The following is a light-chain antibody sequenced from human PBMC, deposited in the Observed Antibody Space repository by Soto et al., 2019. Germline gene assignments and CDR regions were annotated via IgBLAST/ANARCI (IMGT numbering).Light chain of an antibody. J-gene: IGKJ1*01. V-gene: IGKV3-20*01. CDR1: QCVRSNY. CDR2: GAS. CDR3: QQYGSTPPT. Sequence: PGERATLSCRASQCVRSNYLPWYQQKPGQAPRLIIYGASSRATDIPDRFSGSGSGTDFSLTISRLEPEDFAVYSCQQYGSTPPTFGQGTQVELK.